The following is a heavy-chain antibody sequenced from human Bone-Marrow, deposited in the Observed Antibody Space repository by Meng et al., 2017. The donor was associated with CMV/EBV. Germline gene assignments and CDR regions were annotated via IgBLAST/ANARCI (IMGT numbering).Heavy chain of an antibody. D-gene: IGHD1-1*01. Sequence: ASVKVSCKASGYTFTGYYMHWVRQAPGQGLEWMGWINPNSGGTNYAQKFQGRVTMTRDTSISTAYMELSRLRSDDTAVYYCARDHGESIATGDASAFDIWGQGTMVTVSS. CDR1: GYTFTGYY. CDR3: ARDHGESIATGDASAFDI. CDR2: INPNSGGT. V-gene: IGHV1-2*02. J-gene: IGHJ3*02.